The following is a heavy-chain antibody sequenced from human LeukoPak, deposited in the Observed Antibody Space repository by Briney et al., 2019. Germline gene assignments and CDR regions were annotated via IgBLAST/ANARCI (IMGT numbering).Heavy chain of an antibody. J-gene: IGHJ1*01. CDR1: GFTFDDYA. CDR3: ASSPSSRYVVGSEYFQH. V-gene: IGHV3-9*01. CDR2: ISWNSGSI. Sequence: PGRSLRLSCAASGFTFDDYAMHWVRQAPGKGLEWVSGISWNSGSIGYADSVKGRFTISRDNAKNSLYLQMNSLRAEDTALYYCASSPSSRYVVGSEYFQHWGQGTLVTVSS. D-gene: IGHD6-13*01.